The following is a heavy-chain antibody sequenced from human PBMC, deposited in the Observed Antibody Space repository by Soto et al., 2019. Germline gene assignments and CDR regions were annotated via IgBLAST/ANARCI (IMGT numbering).Heavy chain of an antibody. D-gene: IGHD6-19*01. Sequence: QVQLVQSGAEVKKPGSSVKVSCKASGGSIRSFAISWVRQAPGQGLDWMGGIIPIFDSANYAQKFQGRVTITADASTSTVYMELSSLRSEDTAVYYCARDDGSGWFFEAAWGQGTLVTVSS. CDR2: IIPIFDSA. J-gene: IGHJ5*02. V-gene: IGHV1-69*12. CDR3: ARDDGSGWFFEAA. CDR1: GGSIRSFA.